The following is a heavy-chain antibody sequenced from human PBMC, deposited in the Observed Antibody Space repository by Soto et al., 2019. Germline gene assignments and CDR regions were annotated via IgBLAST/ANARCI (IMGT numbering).Heavy chain of an antibody. CDR3: AKAGTYYYGSHPGSDY. CDR2: ISGSGGST. V-gene: IGHV3-23*01. CDR1: GFTFSSYA. J-gene: IGHJ4*02. Sequence: GGSLRLSCAASGFTFSSYAMSWVRQAPGKGLEWVSAISGSGGSTYYADSVKGRFTISRDNSKNTLYLQMNSLRAEDTAVYYCAKAGTYYYGSHPGSDYWGQGTLVTVSS. D-gene: IGHD3-10*01.